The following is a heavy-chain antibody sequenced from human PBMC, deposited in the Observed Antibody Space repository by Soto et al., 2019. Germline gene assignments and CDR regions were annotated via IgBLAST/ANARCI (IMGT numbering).Heavy chain of an antibody. V-gene: IGHV1-69*01. CDR2: IIPIFGTA. D-gene: IGHD6-13*01. J-gene: IGHJ6*02. CDR3: ARPGSIPAAGEYYYYGMDV. Sequence: QVQLVQSGAEVKKPGSSVKVSCKASGGTFSSYAISWVRQAPGQGLEWMGGIIPIFGTANYAQKFQGRVTITADEATSTAYMELSSLRSDDTAVYYCARPGSIPAAGEYYYYGMDVWGQGTTVTVSS. CDR1: GGTFSSYA.